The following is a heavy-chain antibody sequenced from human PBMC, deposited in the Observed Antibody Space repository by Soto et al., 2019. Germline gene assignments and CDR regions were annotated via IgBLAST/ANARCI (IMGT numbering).Heavy chain of an antibody. CDR1: GYTFIRYG. V-gene: IGHV1-18*01. D-gene: IGHD3-16*01. CDR3: ARGGYYDNYWGMLSHSGLDV. Sequence: QVQLVQSAAEVKKPGASVKVSCKASGYTFIRYGITWVRQAPGQGLEWMGWISPYNDYTIYAQKLQGRVTMTTDTSNRTVYIELRRLKSDDTAVYYCARGGYYDNYWGMLSHSGLDVWGQGTSVTLSS. CDR2: ISPYNDYT. J-gene: IGHJ6*02.